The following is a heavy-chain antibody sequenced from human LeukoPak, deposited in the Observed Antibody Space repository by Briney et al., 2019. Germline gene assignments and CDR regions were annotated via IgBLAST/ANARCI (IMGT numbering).Heavy chain of an antibody. D-gene: IGHD7-27*01. CDR2: ISSSSSYI. CDR3: ARVVTGVIDY. CDR1: GFTFSSYS. J-gene: IGHJ4*02. V-gene: IGHV3-21*01. Sequence: GGSLRLSCAASGFTFSSYSMNWVRQAPGKGLEWVSSISSSSSYIYYADSVKGRFTISRDNAKNSLYLQTNSLRAEDTAVYYCARVVTGVIDYWGQGTLVTVSS.